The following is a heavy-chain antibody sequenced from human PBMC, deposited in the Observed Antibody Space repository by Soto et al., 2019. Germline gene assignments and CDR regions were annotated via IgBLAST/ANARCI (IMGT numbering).Heavy chain of an antibody. CDR3: AAGGGLPRYY. D-gene: IGHD5-12*01. Sequence: QLQLQESGSGPVKPSQTLSLTCAVSGGSISSGGYSWSWIRQPPGKGLEWIGYIYHSGSTYYNPSLKIRVAISVDRSKNQFSLKLSSVTAADTAVYYCAAGGGLPRYYWGQGTLVTVSS. J-gene: IGHJ4*02. CDR2: IYHSGST. CDR1: GGSISSGGYS. V-gene: IGHV4-30-2*01.